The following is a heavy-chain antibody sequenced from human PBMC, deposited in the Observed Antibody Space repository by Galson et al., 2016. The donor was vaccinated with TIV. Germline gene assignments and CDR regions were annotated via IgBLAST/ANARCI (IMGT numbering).Heavy chain of an antibody. CDR1: GFTIDTYS. J-gene: IGHJ6*02. CDR2: ISRTSDTI. Sequence: SLRLSCAASGFTIDTYSMNWVRQAPGKGLQWVSYISRTSDTIYYADSVKGRFTISRDNAKGSLYLQMNSLRAEDTAMYYCARVDPLLDCSGGTCQYYYYGMDIWGQGTTVTVS. V-gene: IGHV3-48*01. CDR3: ARVDPLLDCSGGTCQYYYYGMDI. D-gene: IGHD2-15*01.